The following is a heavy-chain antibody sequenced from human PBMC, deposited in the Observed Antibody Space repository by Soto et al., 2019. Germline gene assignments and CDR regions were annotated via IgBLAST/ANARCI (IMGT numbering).Heavy chain of an antibody. V-gene: IGHV3-23*01. CDR3: AKLPITMPPPSKEDPFDY. J-gene: IGHJ4*02. Sequence: GGSLRLSCAASGFTFSSYAMSWVRQAPGKGLEWVSAISGSGGSTYYADSVKGRFTISRDNSKNTLYLQTNSLRAEDTAVYYCAKLPITMPPPSKEDPFDYWGQGTLVTVSS. CDR1: GFTFSSYA. CDR2: ISGSGGST. D-gene: IGHD3-10*01.